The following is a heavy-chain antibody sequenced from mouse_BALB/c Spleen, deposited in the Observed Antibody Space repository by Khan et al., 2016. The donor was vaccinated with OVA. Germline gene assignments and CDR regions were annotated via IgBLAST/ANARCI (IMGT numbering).Heavy chain of an antibody. CDR1: GYSITSDYA. V-gene: IGHV3-2*02. CDR2: ISYSGST. D-gene: IGHD2-1*01. CDR3: ARRAYYGNWYFDV. J-gene: IGHJ1*01. Sequence: EVQLQESGPGLVKPSQSLSLTCTVTGYSITSDYAWNWVRQFPGNKLEWMGYISYSGSTSCNPSLKGRISITRDTSKNQFFLQLNSVTTDDTATYYCARRAYYGNWYFDVWGAGTTVTVSS.